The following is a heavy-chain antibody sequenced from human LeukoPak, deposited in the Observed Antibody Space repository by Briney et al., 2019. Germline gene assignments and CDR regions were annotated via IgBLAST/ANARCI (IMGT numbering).Heavy chain of an antibody. CDR3: ARPRDQTAFDY. CDR1: GYAFTGYN. Sequence: VASVKVSCKASGYAFTGYNMHWVRQAPGQGLEWMGWINPNSGGTNYAQKFQGRVTMTRDTSISTAYMELGRLRSDDTAVYYCARPRDQTAFDYWGQGTLVTVSS. D-gene: IGHD2-2*01. J-gene: IGHJ4*02. V-gene: IGHV1-2*02. CDR2: INPNSGGT.